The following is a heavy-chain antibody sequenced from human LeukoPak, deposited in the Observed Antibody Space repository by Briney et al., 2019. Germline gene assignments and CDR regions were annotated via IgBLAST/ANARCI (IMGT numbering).Heavy chain of an antibody. Sequence: ASVKVSCKVSGYTLTELSMHWVRQAPGKGLEWMGGFDPEDGETIYAQKFQGRVTMTEDTSTDTAYMELSSLRSEDTAVYYCVTDGPRAVAGTNWFDPWGQGTLVTVSS. J-gene: IGHJ5*02. CDR1: GYTLTELS. V-gene: IGHV1-24*01. CDR3: VTDGPRAVAGTNWFDP. D-gene: IGHD6-19*01. CDR2: FDPEDGET.